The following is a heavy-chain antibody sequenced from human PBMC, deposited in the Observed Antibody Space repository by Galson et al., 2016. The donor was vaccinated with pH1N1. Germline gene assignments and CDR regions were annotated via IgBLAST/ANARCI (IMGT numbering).Heavy chain of an antibody. D-gene: IGHD4-17*01. V-gene: IGHV5-51*01. Sequence: QSGAEVKKPGESLKISCKGSGYSFASSWIGWVRQMPGKGLEWMGIIYLGGSLVRYSPSFQGQVTIPADKSIDIVYLQWSSLKASDTAMHYCARQNDYGEYRGDGCDIWGQGTMVTVSS. CDR2: IYLGGSLV. CDR3: ARQNDYGEYRGDGCDI. J-gene: IGHJ3*02. CDR1: GYSFASSW.